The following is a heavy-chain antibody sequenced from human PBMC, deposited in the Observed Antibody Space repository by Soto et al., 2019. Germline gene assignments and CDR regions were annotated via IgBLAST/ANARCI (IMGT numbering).Heavy chain of an antibody. D-gene: IGHD3-22*01. CDR1: GGSISSRDYS. V-gene: IGHV4-30-2*01. Sequence: SETLSLTXAVSGGSISSRDYSWSWIRQPPGKGLEWIGYIYHSGSSYYNPSLKSRVTISGDRSKNQFSLKLRSATAADTAVYYCASGPIEFYDSSGFTWGADNWGQGTLVTVSS. CDR3: ASGPIEFYDSSGFTWGADN. J-gene: IGHJ4*02. CDR2: IYHSGSS.